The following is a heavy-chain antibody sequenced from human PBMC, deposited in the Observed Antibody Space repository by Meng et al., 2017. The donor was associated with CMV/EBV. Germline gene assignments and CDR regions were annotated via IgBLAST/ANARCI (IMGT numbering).Heavy chain of an antibody. CDR3: ASNSITIFGVVTNTNYYYYGMDV. Sequence: GESLKISCAASGFTFSSYWMSWVRQAPGKGLEWVANIKQDGSEKYYVDSVKGRFTISRDNAKNSLYLQMNSLRAEDTAVYYCASNSITIFGVVTNTNYYYYGMDVWGQGTTVTVSS. CDR1: GFTFSSYW. CDR2: IKQDGSEK. J-gene: IGHJ6*02. D-gene: IGHD3-3*01. V-gene: IGHV3-7*01.